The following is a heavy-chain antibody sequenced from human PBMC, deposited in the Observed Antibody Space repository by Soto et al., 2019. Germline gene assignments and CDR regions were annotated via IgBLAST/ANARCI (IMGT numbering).Heavy chain of an antibody. CDR2: IYWDDDK. J-gene: IGHJ3*01. D-gene: IGHD4-17*01. CDR1: GFSLSTSGVA. V-gene: IGHV2-5*02. Sequence: QITLKESGPTLVKPTQTLTLTCTFSGFSLSTSGVAVGWIRQPPGKALEWLALIYWDDDKRYSPSLKSRLTITNDSSKTQVVLRMTNIDPVDTATYFCARTPLTTRYAFDVWGHGTMFTVSS. CDR3: ARTPLTTRYAFDV.